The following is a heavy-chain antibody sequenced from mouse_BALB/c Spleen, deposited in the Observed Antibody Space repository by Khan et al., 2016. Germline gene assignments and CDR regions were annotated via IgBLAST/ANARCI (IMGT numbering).Heavy chain of an antibody. CDR1: GYSITSDYA. CDR3: ATMITTWFAY. D-gene: IGHD2-4*01. V-gene: IGHV3-2*02. J-gene: IGHJ3*01. Sequence: VQLKESGPGLVKPSQSLSLTCTVTGYSITSDYAWNWIRQFPGNKLEWMGYISYSGSTSYNPSLKSRISITRDTSKNQFFLQLNSVTTEDTATNYWATMITTWFAYWGQGTLVTVSA. CDR2: ISYSGST.